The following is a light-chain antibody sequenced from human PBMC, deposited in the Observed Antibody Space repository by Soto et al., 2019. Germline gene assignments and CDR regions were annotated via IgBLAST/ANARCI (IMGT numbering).Light chain of an antibody. V-gene: IGLV2-18*01. Sequence: QSALTQPPSVCRTTGQSVIIYCTGTSPNFVSYNRVSWYQQPPGTAPKLIIYEARNRPSGVPDRFSGSKSGNTASLTISGLQAADEADYYCRLYTGENNYVVGNGTKLNV. CDR3: RLYTGENNYV. J-gene: IGLJ1*01. CDR1: SPNFVSYNR. CDR2: EAR.